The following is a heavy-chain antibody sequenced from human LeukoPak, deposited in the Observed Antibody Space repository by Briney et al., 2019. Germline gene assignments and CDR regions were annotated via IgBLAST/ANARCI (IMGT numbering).Heavy chain of an antibody. CDR1: GGSISRYY. Sequence: SETLSLTCTVSGGSISRYYWSWIRQPPGKGLEWIGYIYYSGSTIYNPSLKSRVTMSVDTSKNQFSLKLSSVTAADTAVYYCARLYRDRYFDYWGQGTLVTVSS. CDR2: IYYSGST. CDR3: ARLYRDRYFDY. V-gene: IGHV4-59*08. J-gene: IGHJ4*02. D-gene: IGHD4-17*01.